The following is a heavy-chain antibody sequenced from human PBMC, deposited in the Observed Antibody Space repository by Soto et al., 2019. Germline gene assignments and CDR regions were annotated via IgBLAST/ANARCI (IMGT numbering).Heavy chain of an antibody. CDR2: IYYSGST. J-gene: IGHJ5*02. CDR1: GCPLNRSYYY. Sequence: TPSPTSTVSGCPLNRSYYYCGWVPPPPGMGLEWIGSIYYSGSTYYNPSLKSRVTISVDTSKNQFSLKLSSVTAADTAVYYCARHLICSGGSCYNWFDPWGQGTLVTVS. D-gene: IGHD2-15*01. V-gene: IGHV4-39*01. CDR3: ARHLICSGGSCYNWFDP.